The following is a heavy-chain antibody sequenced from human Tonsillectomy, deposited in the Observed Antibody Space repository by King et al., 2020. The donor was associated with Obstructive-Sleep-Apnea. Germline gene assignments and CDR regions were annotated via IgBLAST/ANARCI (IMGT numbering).Heavy chain of an antibody. CDR2: FDPENGES. V-gene: IGHV1-24*01. CDR3: VTRGAVAGPGDAFDI. Sequence: QLVQSGAEVKKPGASVKVSCKVSGYTLTELSMHWVRQTPGKGLEWMGDFDPENGESIYAQKFQGRVTMTEDTSTDTAYMELNSLGPEETAVYYCVTRGAVAGPGDAFDIWGQGTMVTVSS. J-gene: IGHJ3*02. D-gene: IGHD6-19*01. CDR1: GYTLTELS.